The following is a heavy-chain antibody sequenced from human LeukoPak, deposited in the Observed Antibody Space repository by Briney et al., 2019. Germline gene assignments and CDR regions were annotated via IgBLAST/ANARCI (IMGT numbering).Heavy chain of an antibody. CDR2: ISGSSSDI. V-gene: IGHV3-21*01. D-gene: IGHD6-19*01. CDR1: GFAFSSFD. CDR3: ARERSAGWYGSGFDY. Sequence: GESLRLSCAASGFAFSSFDMSWVRQAPGRGLEWVSSISGSSSDIYYADSMKGRFTISRDNAKNSLYLQMNGLRADDTAVYYCARERSAGWYGSGFDYWGRGTLVTVSS. J-gene: IGHJ4*02.